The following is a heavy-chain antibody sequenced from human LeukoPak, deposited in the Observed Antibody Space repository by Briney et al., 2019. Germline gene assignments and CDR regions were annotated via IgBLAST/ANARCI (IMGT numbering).Heavy chain of an antibody. Sequence: VASVKVSCKASGYTFTTYGLSWVRQAPGQGLEWLGWISTYDDNIKYAQSLQGRLTLTIDTSTSTAYMELRSLRSDDTAVYYCARGHDYGDRPPFDYWGQGTLVTVSS. CDR2: ISTYDDNI. CDR3: ARGHDYGDRPPFDY. CDR1: GYTFTTYG. V-gene: IGHV1-18*01. J-gene: IGHJ4*02. D-gene: IGHD4-17*01.